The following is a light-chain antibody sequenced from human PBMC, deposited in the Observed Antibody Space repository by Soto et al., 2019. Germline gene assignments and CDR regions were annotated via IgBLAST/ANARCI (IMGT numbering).Light chain of an antibody. CDR2: DAS. Sequence: DIQMTQSPSSLSASVGDRVTITCQARQDISNYLNWYQQKPGKAPKLLIYDASNLETGVPSRFSGSGSGTDFTFTISSLQPEDIATYYCQQYDNLPRFTFGPGTTLDIK. CDR3: QQYDNLPRFT. CDR1: QDISNY. V-gene: IGKV1-33*01. J-gene: IGKJ3*01.